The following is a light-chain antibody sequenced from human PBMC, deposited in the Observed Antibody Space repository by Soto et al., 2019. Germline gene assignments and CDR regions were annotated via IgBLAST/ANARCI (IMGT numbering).Light chain of an antibody. CDR3: HQYNDWSLT. V-gene: IGKV3-20*01. Sequence: IVLTQSPGTLSLSPGERATLSCRASQSVSSSDLAWYQQKPGQAPRLLIYSASSRATGIPDRFSGSGSGTDFTLTISRLEPEDFAVYYCHQYNDWSLTFGGGTKVEIK. CDR2: SAS. J-gene: IGKJ4*01. CDR1: QSVSSSD.